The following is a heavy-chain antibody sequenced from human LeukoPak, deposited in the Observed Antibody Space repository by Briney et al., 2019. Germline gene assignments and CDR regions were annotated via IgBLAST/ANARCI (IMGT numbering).Heavy chain of an antibody. D-gene: IGHD6-13*01. V-gene: IGHV4-38-2*02. CDR1: GYSISSGYS. CDR2: IYYTGNT. Sequence: SEALSLTCTVSGYSISSGYSWGWIRQPPGKGLEWIGSIYYTGNTYHNPSLKSRVTISVDTSKNQFSLKLSSVTAADTAVYYCARGPGYSSTTDAFEIWGQGTMVTVSS. J-gene: IGHJ3*02. CDR3: ARGPGYSSTTDAFEI.